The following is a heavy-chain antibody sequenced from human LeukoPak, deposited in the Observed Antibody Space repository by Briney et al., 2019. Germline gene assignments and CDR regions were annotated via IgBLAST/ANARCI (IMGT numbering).Heavy chain of an antibody. J-gene: IGHJ4*02. CDR1: GYTFTGYY. CDR3: ARSEVRRVYYFDY. D-gene: IGHD3-10*01. Sequence: GASVKVSCKASGYTFTGYYMHWVRQAPGQGLEWMGWINPNSGGTNYAQKFQGWVTMTRDTSISTAYMELSRLRSDDTAVYYCARSEVRRVYYFDYWGQGTLVTVSS. CDR2: INPNSGGT. V-gene: IGHV1-2*04.